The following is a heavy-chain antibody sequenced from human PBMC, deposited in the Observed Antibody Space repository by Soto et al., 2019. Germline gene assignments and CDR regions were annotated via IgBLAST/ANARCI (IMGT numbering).Heavy chain of an antibody. D-gene: IGHD2-8*01. CDR1: GYTFTNFG. J-gene: IGHJ6*02. CDR2: ISGYNGNT. Sequence: ASVKVSCKASGYTFTNFGISWVRQAPGQGLEWMGWISGYNGNTNYAQNFQGRVTMTIDTSTTTAYMELRTLTPDDTAVYYCAKNGQPPYYYYGLDVWGQGTTVTVSS. CDR3: AKNGQPPYYYYGLDV. V-gene: IGHV1-18*01.